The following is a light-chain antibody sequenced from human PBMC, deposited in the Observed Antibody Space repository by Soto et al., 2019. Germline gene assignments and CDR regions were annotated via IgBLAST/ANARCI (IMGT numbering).Light chain of an antibody. CDR2: GAS. V-gene: IGKV3-15*01. CDR1: QSVGSG. J-gene: IGKJ1*01. Sequence: EIVMTQSPGTLSVSPWERATLSCRVSQSVGSGLAWYQHKAGQAPRLLIYGASTRATGIPARFSGSGSGTEFTLTISNVQSEDLAVYYCQQYNNWPPWTFGQGTKVDIK. CDR3: QQYNNWPPWT.